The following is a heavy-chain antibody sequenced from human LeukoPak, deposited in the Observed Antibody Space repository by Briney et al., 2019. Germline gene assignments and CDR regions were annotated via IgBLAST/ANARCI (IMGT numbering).Heavy chain of an antibody. CDR1: GGSFSNYY. CDR3: ARRVVTAIATLFDY. J-gene: IGHJ4*02. Sequence: SETLSLTCAVYGGSFSNYYWSWIRQPPGKGLEWIGEVNHRGSTNYNPSLNSRVTISVDTSKSQFSLKLSSVTAADTAVYYCARRVVTAIATLFDYWGQGILVTVSS. D-gene: IGHD2-21*02. V-gene: IGHV4-34*01. CDR2: VNHRGST.